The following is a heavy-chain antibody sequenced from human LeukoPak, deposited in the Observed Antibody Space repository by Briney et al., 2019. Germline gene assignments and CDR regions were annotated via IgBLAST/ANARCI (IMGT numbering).Heavy chain of an antibody. CDR3: ARGVSSGWWGLFDY. J-gene: IGHJ4*02. CDR1: GFTFSSYW. CDR2: IKQDGSEK. V-gene: IGHV3-7*01. D-gene: IGHD6-19*01. Sequence: PGGSLRLSCAASGFTFSSYWMSWVRQAPGKGLEGVANIKQDGSEKYYVDSVKGRFTISRDNAKNSLYLQMNSLRAEDTAVYYCARGVSSGWWGLFDYWGQGTLVTVSS.